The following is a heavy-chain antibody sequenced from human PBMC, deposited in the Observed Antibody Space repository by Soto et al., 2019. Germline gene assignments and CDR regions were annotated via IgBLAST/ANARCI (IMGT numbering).Heavy chain of an antibody. Sequence: GGSLRLSCAASGFTFTRYTLNWVRQAPGKGLEWVSSISSTTNYIYYGDSMKGRFTISRDNAKNSLYLEMNSLRAEDTAVYYCARESEDLTSNFAYWGQGTLVTVAS. CDR1: GFTFTRYT. V-gene: IGHV3-21*06. CDR3: ARESEDLTSNFAY. J-gene: IGHJ4*02. CDR2: ISSTTNYI.